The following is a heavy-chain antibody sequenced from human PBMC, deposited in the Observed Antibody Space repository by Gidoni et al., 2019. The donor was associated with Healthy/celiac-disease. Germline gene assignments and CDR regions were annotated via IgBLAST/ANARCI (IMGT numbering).Heavy chain of an antibody. D-gene: IGHD5-12*01. V-gene: IGHV1-18*01. CDR3: ARDLDGYDFSRTLFDY. Sequence: QVQLVQSGAEVKKPGASVKVSCKASGYTFTSYGISWVRQAPGQGLEWMGWISAYNGNTNYAQKLQGRGTMTTDTSTSTADMELRSLRSDDTAVYYCARDLDGYDFSRTLFDYWGQGTLVTVSS. CDR1: GYTFTSYG. J-gene: IGHJ4*02. CDR2: ISAYNGNT.